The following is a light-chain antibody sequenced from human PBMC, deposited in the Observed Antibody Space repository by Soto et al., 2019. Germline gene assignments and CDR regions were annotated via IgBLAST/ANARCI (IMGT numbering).Light chain of an antibody. CDR1: QSVKYNY. Sequence: EVVLTQPPATLSLSPGERATLSCGASQSVKYNYLAWYQQKPGLAPRLLIYDASRRAIGIPDRFSGSGSGTDFTLTISSLEPEDFAVYYCHQYGDAPLTVGGGTRVEIK. V-gene: IGKV3D-20*01. J-gene: IGKJ4*01. CDR2: DAS. CDR3: HQYGDAPLT.